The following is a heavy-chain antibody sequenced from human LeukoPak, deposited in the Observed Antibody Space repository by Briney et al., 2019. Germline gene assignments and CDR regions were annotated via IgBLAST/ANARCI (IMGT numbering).Heavy chain of an antibody. V-gene: IGHV3-43*01. CDR2: ISWESGST. J-gene: IGHJ4*02. CDR1: RFTFDEYT. D-gene: IGHD1-20*01. Sequence: GGSLRLSCAASRFTFDEYTIHCVRHAPGKGLECVSLISWESGSTHDAESARGRVTISRDNSKNSLYMKMNSLRTEDTALYYCAKDIVRRNWKHEPGFDYWGQGTLVTVSS. CDR3: AKDIVRRNWKHEPGFDY.